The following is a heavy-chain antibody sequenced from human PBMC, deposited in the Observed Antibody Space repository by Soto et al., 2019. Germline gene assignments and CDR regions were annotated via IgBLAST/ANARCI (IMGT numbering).Heavy chain of an antibody. CDR1: GFTFRSYG. V-gene: IGHV3-33*01. CDR2: IWYDGSNK. CDR3: ARDRSAVGSGYD. J-gene: IGHJ4*02. Sequence: QVQLVESGGGVVQPGRSLRLSCAASGFTFRSYGMHWVRQAPGKGLEWVAVIWYDGSNKYYADSVKGRFTISRDNSKNTLYPQMNSLRAEDTAVYYCARDRSAVGSGYDWGQGTLVTVSS. D-gene: IGHD5-12*01.